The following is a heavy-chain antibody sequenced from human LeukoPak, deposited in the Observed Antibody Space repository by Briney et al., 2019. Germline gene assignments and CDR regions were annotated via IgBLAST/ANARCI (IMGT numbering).Heavy chain of an antibody. CDR2: IFHSGST. Sequence: SETLSLTCAVSGYSISSGYYWGWIRQPPGKGLEWIGSIFHSGSTYYNPPLKSRVTLSIDTSKNQFSLRLSSVTATDTAVYYCARVFGNFSDRWFDPWGQGTLVTVSS. D-gene: IGHD3-22*01. V-gene: IGHV4-38-2*01. J-gene: IGHJ5*02. CDR3: ARVFGNFSDRWFDP. CDR1: GYSISSGYY.